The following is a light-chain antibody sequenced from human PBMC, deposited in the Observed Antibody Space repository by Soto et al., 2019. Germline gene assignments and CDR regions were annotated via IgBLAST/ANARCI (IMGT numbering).Light chain of an antibody. CDR2: RAS. V-gene: IGKV3-15*01. CDR3: LQHNSYPYT. CDR1: QSISDT. J-gene: IGKJ2*01. Sequence: ESMMDLSPATLSVSQGGRATLSCRASQSISDTLAWYQQKPGQAPRPLIYRASRRATGFPGRFSGSGSGTDFTLTISSLQSEDVATYFCLQHNSYPYTLGQGTKV.